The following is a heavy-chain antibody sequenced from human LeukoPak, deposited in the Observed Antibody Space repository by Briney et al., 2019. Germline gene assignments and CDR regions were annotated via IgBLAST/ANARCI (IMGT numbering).Heavy chain of an antibody. J-gene: IGHJ4*02. CDR1: GFPFSSWP. V-gene: IGHV3-30*04. CDR2: ISHDGSQT. Sequence: PGGFLRLSCAASGFPFSSWPMHWVRQAPGKGLEWMTTISHDGSQTLYADSVKGRLTISRDNSKNTVSLQMSSLRVEDTGVYYCTTIHYWGQGTQITVSS. CDR3: TTIHY.